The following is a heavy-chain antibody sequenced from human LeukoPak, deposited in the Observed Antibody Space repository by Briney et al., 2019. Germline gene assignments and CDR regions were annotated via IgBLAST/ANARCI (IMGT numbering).Heavy chain of an antibody. CDR1: GVSVSSGSHY. CDR2: IYYSGST. J-gene: IGHJ6*02. Sequence: SETLSLTCTVSGVSVSSGSHYWSWIRQPPGKGLEWIGYIYYSGSTNYNPSLKSRVTISVDTSKNQFSLKLSSVTAADTAVYYCARDISYCSSTSCYYYYGMDVWGQGTTVTVSS. D-gene: IGHD2-2*01. V-gene: IGHV4-61*01. CDR3: ARDISYCSSTSCYYYYGMDV.